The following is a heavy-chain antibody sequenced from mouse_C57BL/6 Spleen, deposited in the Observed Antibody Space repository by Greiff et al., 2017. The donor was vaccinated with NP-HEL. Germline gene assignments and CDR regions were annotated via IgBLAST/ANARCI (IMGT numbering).Heavy chain of an antibody. J-gene: IGHJ2*01. V-gene: IGHV1-42*01. CDR3: AGLGRGGY. D-gene: IGHD4-1*01. Sequence: VQLQQSGPELVKPGASVKISCKASGYSFTGYYMNWVKQSPEKSLEWIGEINPSTGGTTYNQKFKAKATLTVDKSSSTAYMQLKSLTSEDSAVYYCAGLGRGGYWGKGTTLTVSS. CDR2: INPSTGGT. CDR1: GYSFTGYY.